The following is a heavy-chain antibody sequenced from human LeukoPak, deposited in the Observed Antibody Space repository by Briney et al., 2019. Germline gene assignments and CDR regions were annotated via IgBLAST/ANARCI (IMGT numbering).Heavy chain of an antibody. D-gene: IGHD3-16*01. CDR3: AKYGGHPLPHYYLDC. CDR1: GFTFSSYA. V-gene: IGHV3-23*01. CDR2: FIDDGHTP. J-gene: IGHJ4*02. Sequence: GGSLRLSCAASGFTFSSYAMSWVGQAPGKGLEWVSLFIDDGHTPSYPASGKGRFTISRDNSQNTLFLQMKSLRAEDTAVYYCAKYGGHPLPHYYLDCWGQGTQVTVSS.